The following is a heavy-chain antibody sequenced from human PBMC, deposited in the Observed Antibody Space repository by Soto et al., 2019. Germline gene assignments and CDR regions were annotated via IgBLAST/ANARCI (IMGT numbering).Heavy chain of an antibody. CDR1: GYNFNNYW. V-gene: IGHV5-51*01. J-gene: IGHJ4*02. Sequence: GESLKISCTGSGYNFNNYWIGWVRQTPGKGLEWLGMIYPGDSDTKYSPSFQGPFTISADKSNSTAYLQWSSLKASDTAMYFCARRAFSSGPCDYWGQGTLVTVSS. CDR2: IYPGDSDT. D-gene: IGHD6-19*01. CDR3: ARRAFSSGPCDY.